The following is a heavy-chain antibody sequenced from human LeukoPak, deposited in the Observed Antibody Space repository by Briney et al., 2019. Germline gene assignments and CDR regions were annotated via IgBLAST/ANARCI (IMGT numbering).Heavy chain of an antibody. J-gene: IGHJ4*02. CDR3: GGEIGGYDPTYYFDY. D-gene: IGHD5-12*01. CDR2: ISGSGGST. CDR1: GFTFSSYA. V-gene: IGHV3-23*01. Sequence: PGGSLRLSCAASGFTFSSYAMSWVRQAPGKGLEWVSAISGSGGSTYYADSVKGRFTISRDNSKNTLYLQMNSLRAEDTAVYYCGGEIGGYDPTYYFDYWGQGTLVTVSS.